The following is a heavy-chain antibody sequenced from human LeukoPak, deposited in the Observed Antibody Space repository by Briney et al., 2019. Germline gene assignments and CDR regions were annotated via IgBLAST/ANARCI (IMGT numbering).Heavy chain of an antibody. CDR1: GYTFTGYY. J-gene: IGHJ3*02. D-gene: IGHD3-10*01. CDR3: ATSPPRPYIIGGRGAFDI. V-gene: IGHV1-2*02. CDR2: INPNSGGT. Sequence: ASVKVSCKASGYTFTGYYMHWVRQAPGQGLEWMGWINPNSGGTNYAQKFQGRVTMARDTSISTAYMELSRPRSDDTAVYYCATSPPRPYIIGGRGAFDIWGQGTMVTVSS.